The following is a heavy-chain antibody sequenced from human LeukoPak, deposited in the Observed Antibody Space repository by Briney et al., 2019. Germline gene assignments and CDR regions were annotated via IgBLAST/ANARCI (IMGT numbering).Heavy chain of an antibody. J-gene: IGHJ1*01. Sequence: ASVKVSCKASGYTFTNYYIHWVRQAPGQGLEWMGWINPNSGGTIYVQNFQGRVTMTRDTSGTTVYMDLSSLRSDDTAVYYCARELSMVGGVPGGGFQHWGQGTLVIVSS. V-gene: IGHV1-2*02. D-gene: IGHD3-10*01. CDR3: ARELSMVGGVPGGGFQH. CDR1: GYTFTNYY. CDR2: INPNSGGT.